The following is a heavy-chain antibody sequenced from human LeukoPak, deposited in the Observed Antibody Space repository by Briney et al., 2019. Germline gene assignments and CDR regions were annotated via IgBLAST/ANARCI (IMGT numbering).Heavy chain of an antibody. CDR1: GGSISSYY. CDR3: AREGDGNLDY. J-gene: IGHJ4*02. D-gene: IGHD3-16*01. CDR2: IYTSGST. V-gene: IGHV4-4*07. Sequence: SETLSLTCTVSGGSISSYYWSWIRQPAGKGLDWIGRIYTSGSTNYNPSLKSRVTMSVDTSKNQFSLKLSSVTAADTAVYYCAREGDGNLDYWGQGTLVTVSS.